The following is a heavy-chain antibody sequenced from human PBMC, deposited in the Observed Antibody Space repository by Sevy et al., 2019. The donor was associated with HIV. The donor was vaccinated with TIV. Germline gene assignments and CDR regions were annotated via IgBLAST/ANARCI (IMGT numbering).Heavy chain of an antibody. CDR2: ISYHGRDK. Sequence: GGSLRLSCVVSGITFSTSGMHWVRQAPGKGLEWVAFISYHGRDKFYADSVKGRSTISRDNSKNILYLQMISLIAEDTAVYYGAKDFTGYNGMDVWGQGTMVTVSS. J-gene: IGHJ6*02. D-gene: IGHD3-9*01. CDR3: AKDFTGYNGMDV. V-gene: IGHV3-30*18. CDR1: GITFSTSG.